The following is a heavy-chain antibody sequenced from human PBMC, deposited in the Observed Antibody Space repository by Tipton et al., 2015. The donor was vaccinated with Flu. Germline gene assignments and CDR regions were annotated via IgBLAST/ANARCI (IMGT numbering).Heavy chain of an antibody. V-gene: IGHV3-66*01. J-gene: IGHJ4*02. D-gene: IGHD6-19*01. CDR1: GFTVSTNY. Sequence: SLRLSCAASGFTVSTNYMSWVRQAPGKGLEWVSVIYSGGYTYYADSVKGRFTISRDNSKNTLYLQMNSLRAEDTTVYYCTKAHIGVAATWGQGTLVIVSS. CDR2: IYSGGYT. CDR3: TKAHIGVAAT.